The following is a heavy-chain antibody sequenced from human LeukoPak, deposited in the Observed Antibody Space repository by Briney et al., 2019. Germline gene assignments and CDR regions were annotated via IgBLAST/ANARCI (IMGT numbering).Heavy chain of an antibody. CDR2: IYYSGST. J-gene: IGHJ4*02. V-gene: IGHV4-39*01. CDR1: GGSISSSSYY. D-gene: IGHD5-12*01. CDR3: AKGVYSGYDYAFDY. Sequence: PSETLSLTCTVSGGSISSSSYYWGWIRQPPGKGLEWIGSIYYSGSTYYNPSLKSRVAISVDTSKNQFSLKLSSVTAADTAVYYCAKGVYSGYDYAFDYWGQGTLVTVSS.